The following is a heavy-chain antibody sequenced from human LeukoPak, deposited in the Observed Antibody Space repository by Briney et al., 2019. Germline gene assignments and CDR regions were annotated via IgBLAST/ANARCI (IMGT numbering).Heavy chain of an antibody. CDR1: GFTFSSYG. Sequence: GGSLRLSCAASGFTFSSYGMHWVRQAPGKGLEWVTFIRYDGSNKHYADSVKGRFTISRDNSKNTVYLQMNSLRAEDTAVYYCAKGGDYGDYVGGFDYWGQGTLVTVSS. J-gene: IGHJ4*02. CDR2: IRYDGSNK. D-gene: IGHD4-17*01. V-gene: IGHV3-30*02. CDR3: AKGGDYGDYVGGFDY.